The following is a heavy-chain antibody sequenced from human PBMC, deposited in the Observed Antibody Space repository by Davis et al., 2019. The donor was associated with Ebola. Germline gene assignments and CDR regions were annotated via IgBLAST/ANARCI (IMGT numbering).Heavy chain of an antibody. CDR3: ARGSGWYTEYYFDY. J-gene: IGHJ4*02. V-gene: IGHV3-21*01. Sequence: GGSLRLSCAASGFTFSSYSMNWVRQAPGKGLEWVSSISSSSSYIYYADSVKGRFTISRDNAKNSLYLQMNALRDVDTAVYYCARGSGWYTEYYFDYWGQGTLVTVSS. D-gene: IGHD6-19*01. CDR1: GFTFSSYS. CDR2: ISSSSSYI.